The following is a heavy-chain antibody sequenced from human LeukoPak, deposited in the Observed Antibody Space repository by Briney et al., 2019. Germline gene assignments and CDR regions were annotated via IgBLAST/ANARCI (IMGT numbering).Heavy chain of an antibody. CDR3: ARELDYYGSGSSDAFDI. CDR1: GYTFTGYY. D-gene: IGHD3-10*01. Sequence: ASVKVSCKASGYTFTGYYMHWVRQAPGQGLEWMGWINPNSGGTNYAQKFQGWVTMTRATSISTAYMELSRLRSDDTAVYYCARELDYYGSGSSDAFDIWGQGTMVTVSS. V-gene: IGHV1-2*04. CDR2: INPNSGGT. J-gene: IGHJ3*02.